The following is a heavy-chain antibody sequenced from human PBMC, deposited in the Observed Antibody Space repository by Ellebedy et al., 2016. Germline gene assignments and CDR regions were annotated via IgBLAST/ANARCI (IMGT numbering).Heavy chain of an antibody. Sequence: GGSLRLSCAASGFSFSDFGMNWVRQAPGKGLEWVSFISGSSGTKYYADSVKGRFTISRDNAKNSLYLQMNSLRAEDTAVYYCARSYGSGSNIGWGQGTLVTVSS. V-gene: IGHV3-48*04. D-gene: IGHD3-10*01. CDR2: ISGSSGTK. CDR1: GFSFSDFG. J-gene: IGHJ4*02. CDR3: ARSYGSGSNIG.